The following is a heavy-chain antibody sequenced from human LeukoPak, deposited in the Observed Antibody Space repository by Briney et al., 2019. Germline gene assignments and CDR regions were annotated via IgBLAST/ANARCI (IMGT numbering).Heavy chain of an antibody. D-gene: IGHD6-13*01. V-gene: IGHV1-18*01. CDR2: VSAYNGNT. CDR1: GYTFTSYG. J-gene: IGHJ5*02. CDR3: ARDRGYSSSWYSGWFDP. Sequence: ASVKVSCKASGYTFTSYGISWVRQAPGQGLEWIGWVSAYNGNTKYAQKREGRVTMTTDTATSTAYMELRSLRSDDTAVYYCARDRGYSSSWYSGWFDPWGQGTLVTVS.